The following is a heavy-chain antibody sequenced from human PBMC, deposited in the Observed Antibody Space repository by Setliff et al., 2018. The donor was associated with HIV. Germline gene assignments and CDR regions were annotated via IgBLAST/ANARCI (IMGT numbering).Heavy chain of an antibody. D-gene: IGHD6-19*01. V-gene: IGHV3-9*01. CDR2: ISWNGDNI. Sequence: PGGSLRLSCAASGFIFHDYAMHWVRQAPGKGLEWVSGISWNGDNIYYADSVKGRFTISRDDAKKSLYLQMNSLTVEDTAVYYCARGGDSSSSDHWGQGTLVTVSS. J-gene: IGHJ4*02. CDR3: ARGGDSSSSDH. CDR1: GFIFHDYA.